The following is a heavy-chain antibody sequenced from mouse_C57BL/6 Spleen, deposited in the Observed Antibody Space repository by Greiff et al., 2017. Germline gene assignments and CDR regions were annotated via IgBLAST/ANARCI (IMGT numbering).Heavy chain of an antibody. CDR2: IHPNSGST. J-gene: IGHJ4*01. Sequence: QVQLQQPGAELVKPGASVKLSCKASGYTFTSYWMHWVKQRPGQGLEWIGMIHPNSGSTNYNEKFKGKATLTVDKSSSTAYMQLSSLTSEDSAVYYCASSPYYAMDYWGQGTSVTVSS. CDR3: ASSPYYAMDY. CDR1: GYTFTSYW. V-gene: IGHV1-64*01.